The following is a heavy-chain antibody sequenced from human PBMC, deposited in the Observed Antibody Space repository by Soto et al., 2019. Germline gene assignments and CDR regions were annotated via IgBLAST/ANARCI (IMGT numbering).Heavy chain of an antibody. CDR1: GSTFSSYA. Sequence: QVQLVQSGAEVKKPGSSVKVSCKSSGSTFSSYAISWVRQAPGQGLEWMGGVIPIFGPANYAQKFHGKVTMTADESTSTANMELCSLRSEGTAVYYYARLLSLSERFDPWGQGTLVTVSS. J-gene: IGHJ5*02. D-gene: IGHD2-2*01. CDR3: ARLLSLSERFDP. V-gene: IGHV1-69*01. CDR2: VIPIFGPA.